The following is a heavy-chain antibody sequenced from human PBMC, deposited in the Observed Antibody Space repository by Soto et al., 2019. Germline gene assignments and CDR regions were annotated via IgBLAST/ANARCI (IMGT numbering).Heavy chain of an antibody. CDR2: ISGSGGST. CDR3: AKDPYCSSTSCPNWFDP. V-gene: IGHV3-23*01. J-gene: IGHJ5*02. Sequence: PGGSLRLSCAASGFTFSSYAMSWVRQAPGKGLEWVSAISGSGGSTYYADSVKGRFTISRDNSKNTLYLQMNSLRAEDTAVYYCAKDPYCSSTSCPNWFDPWGQGTLVTVSS. CDR1: GFTFSSYA. D-gene: IGHD2-2*01.